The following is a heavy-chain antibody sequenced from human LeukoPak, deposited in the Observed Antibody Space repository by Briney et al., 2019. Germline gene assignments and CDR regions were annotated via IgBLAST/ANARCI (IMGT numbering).Heavy chain of an antibody. D-gene: IGHD2-15*01. J-gene: IGHJ5*02. CDR2: INHSGST. CDR3: ARVTGYCSGGSCWSRRAKNNNWFDP. V-gene: IGHV4-34*01. CDR1: GGSFSGYY. Sequence: PSESLSLTCAVYGGSFSGYYWSWIRQPPGKGLEWIGEINHSGSTNYNPSLKSRVTISVDTSKNQFSLELSSVTAADTAVYYCARVTGYCSGGSCWSRRAKNNNWFDPWGQGTLVTVSS.